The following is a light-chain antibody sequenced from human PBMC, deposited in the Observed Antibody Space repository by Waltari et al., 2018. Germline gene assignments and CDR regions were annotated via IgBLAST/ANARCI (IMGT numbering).Light chain of an antibody. CDR1: QSISSW. CDR3: LQYSSSPYS. CDR2: KAS. J-gene: IGKJ2*03. V-gene: IGKV1-5*01. Sequence: DIQMTQSPSSLSASVGDTVTITCRASQSISSWLDWYQQKPGKAPKLLIYKASSLESWVPSRFSGSGSGTEFTLTISSLQPEDFATYYCLQYSSSPYSFGQGTKVEIK.